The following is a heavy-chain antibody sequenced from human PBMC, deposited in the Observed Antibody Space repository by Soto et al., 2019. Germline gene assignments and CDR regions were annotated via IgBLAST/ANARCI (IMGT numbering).Heavy chain of an antibody. D-gene: IGHD4-17*01. CDR2: IYSDGST. CDR1: GFTVSSNF. Sequence: EVQLVVSGGGLVQPGGSLRLSCAVSGFTVSSNFMSWVRQAPGKGLELVSMIYSDGSTYYVDSVKGRFTISRDNSRNTLSLQMSSLRADDTAVYYCASRRNPYGAYDYWGQGTLVTVSS. V-gene: IGHV3-66*01. CDR3: ASRRNPYGAYDY. J-gene: IGHJ4*02.